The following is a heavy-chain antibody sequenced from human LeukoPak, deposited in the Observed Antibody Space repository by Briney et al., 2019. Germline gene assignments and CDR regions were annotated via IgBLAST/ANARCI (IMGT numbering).Heavy chain of an antibody. CDR1: GGTFSSYA. D-gene: IGHD5-18*01. Sequence: ASVKVSCKASGGTFSSYAISWVRQAPGQGLEWMGGIIPIFGTANYAQKFQGRVTMTRDTSISTAYMELSRLRSDDTAVYYCATSPVDTAMRDFDYWGQGTLVTVSS. CDR3: ATSPVDTAMRDFDY. V-gene: IGHV1-69*05. CDR2: IIPIFGTA. J-gene: IGHJ4*02.